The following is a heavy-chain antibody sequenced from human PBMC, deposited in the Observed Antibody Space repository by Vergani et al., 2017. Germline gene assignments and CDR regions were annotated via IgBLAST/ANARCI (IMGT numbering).Heavy chain of an antibody. CDR1: GYTFTGYY. CDR2: INPNSGGT. V-gene: IGHV1-2*02. Sequence: QVQLVQSGAEVKKPGASVKVSCKASGYTFTGYYMHWVRQAPGQGLEWMGWINPNSGGTNYAQKFQGRVTMTRDTSISTAYMELCRLRSDDTAVYYCARVPTYCSSTSCYSGAFDIWGQGTMVTVSS. J-gene: IGHJ3*02. CDR3: ARVPTYCSSTSCYSGAFDI. D-gene: IGHD2-2*01.